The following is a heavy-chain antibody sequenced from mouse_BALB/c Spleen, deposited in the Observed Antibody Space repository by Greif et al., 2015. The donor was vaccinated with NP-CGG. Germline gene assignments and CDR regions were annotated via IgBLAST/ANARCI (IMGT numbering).Heavy chain of an antibody. D-gene: IGHD2-3*01. V-gene: IGHV8-12*01. J-gene: IGHJ3*01. CDR1: GFSLSTSGMG. CDR3: ARAYDGYYVWFAY. CDR2: IYWDDDK. Sequence: QVQLQQSGPGILQPSQTLSLTCSFSGFSLSTSGMGVSWIRQPSGKGLEWLAHIYWDDDKRYNPSLKSRLTISKDTSXNQVFLKITSVDTADTATDYCARAYDGYYVWFAYWGQGTLVTVSA.